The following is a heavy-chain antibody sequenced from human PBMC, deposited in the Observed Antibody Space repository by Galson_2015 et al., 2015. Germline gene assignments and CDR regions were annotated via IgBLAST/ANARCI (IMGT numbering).Heavy chain of an antibody. D-gene: IGHD3-22*01. CDR3: AKGALEYYYDSSGYYN. Sequence: SLRLSCAASRFTFSSYGMHWVRQAPGKGLEWVAVISYDGSNKYYADSVKGRFTISRDNSKNTLYLQMNSLRAEDTAVYYCAKGALEYYYDSSGYYNWGQGTLVTVSS. CDR2: ISYDGSNK. V-gene: IGHV3-30*18. J-gene: IGHJ4*02. CDR1: RFTFSSYG.